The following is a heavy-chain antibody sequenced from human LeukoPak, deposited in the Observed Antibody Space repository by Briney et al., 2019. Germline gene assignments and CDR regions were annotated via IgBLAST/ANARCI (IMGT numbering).Heavy chain of an antibody. V-gene: IGHV4-34*01. D-gene: IGHD3-16*01. CDR3: ARGDYYDGGGRNWFDP. Sequence: SETLSLTCAVYGGSFSGYYWSWIRQPPGKGLEWIGEINHSGSTNYNPSLKSRITMSVDTSRNQFSLRLTSVTAADTAVYYCARGDYYDGGGRNWFDPWGQGTPVTVSS. CDR2: INHSGST. J-gene: IGHJ5*02. CDR1: GGSFSGYY.